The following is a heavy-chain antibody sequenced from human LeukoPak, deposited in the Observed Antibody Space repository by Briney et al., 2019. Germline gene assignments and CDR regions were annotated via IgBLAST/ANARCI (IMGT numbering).Heavy chain of an antibody. CDR1: GFTFSSYN. D-gene: IGHD2-15*01. CDR2: ISSSSGHI. CDR3: AKDKAANS. V-gene: IGHV3-21*01. Sequence: GGSLRLSCAASGFTFSSYNMNWVRQAPGKGLEWVASISSSSGHIHYADSVKGRFTISRDNSKNTLYLQMNSLRAEDTAVYYCAKDKAANSWGQGTLVTVSS. J-gene: IGHJ5*02.